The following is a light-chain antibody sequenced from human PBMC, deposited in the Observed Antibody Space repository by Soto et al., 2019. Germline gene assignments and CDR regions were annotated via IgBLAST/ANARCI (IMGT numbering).Light chain of an antibody. CDR2: ATS. CDR3: HQSYTSPQT. J-gene: IGKJ2*01. Sequence: DIQMTQSPSSLSASVGDSVTITCRASQTISRYLNWYQQKPGKAPKLLIYATSNLHSGVPSKFSGSGSGTDFTLTINNLQPEDFATYYCHQSYTSPQTFGQGTTVEIK. V-gene: IGKV1-39*01. CDR1: QTISRY.